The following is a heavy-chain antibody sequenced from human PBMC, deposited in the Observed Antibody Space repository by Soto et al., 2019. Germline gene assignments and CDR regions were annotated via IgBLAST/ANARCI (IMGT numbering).Heavy chain of an antibody. CDR1: GYTFTGYY. Sequence: ASVKVSCKASGYTFTGYYMHWVLQAPGQGLEWMGWINPNSGGTNYAQKFQGWVTMTRDTSISTAYMELSRLRSDDTAVYYCARSSKTYYDFWSGYWFDYWGQGTLVTVSS. CDR3: ARSSKTYYDFWSGYWFDY. CDR2: INPNSGGT. J-gene: IGHJ4*02. V-gene: IGHV1-2*04. D-gene: IGHD3-3*01.